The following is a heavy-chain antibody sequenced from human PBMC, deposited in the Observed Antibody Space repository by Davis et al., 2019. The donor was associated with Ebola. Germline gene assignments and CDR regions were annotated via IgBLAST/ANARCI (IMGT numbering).Heavy chain of an antibody. Sequence: ASVKVSCKASGYTFTSHYMHWVRHAPGQGLAWMGLINPSGGSTSYAQKFQGRVTMTRDTSTSTVYMELSSLRSEDTAVYYCAREDIVVVVAAPWDYYYYGMDVWGQGTTVTVSS. CDR2: INPSGGST. D-gene: IGHD2-15*01. CDR3: AREDIVVVVAAPWDYYYYGMDV. V-gene: IGHV1-46*03. CDR1: GYTFTSHY. J-gene: IGHJ6*02.